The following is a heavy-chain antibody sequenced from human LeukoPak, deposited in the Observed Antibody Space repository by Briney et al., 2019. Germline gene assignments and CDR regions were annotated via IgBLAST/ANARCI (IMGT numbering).Heavy chain of an antibody. CDR2: ISGSGGST. J-gene: IGHJ4*02. CDR1: GFTFSSFV. CDR3: AKESSIAVAGLPGFDY. Sequence: GGSLRLSCAASGFTFSSFVMSWVRQAPGKGLEWVSAISGSGGSTYYADSVKGRFTISRDNSKNTLYLQMNSLRADDTAVYYCAKESSIAVAGLPGFDYWGQGTLVTVSS. D-gene: IGHD6-19*01. V-gene: IGHV3-23*01.